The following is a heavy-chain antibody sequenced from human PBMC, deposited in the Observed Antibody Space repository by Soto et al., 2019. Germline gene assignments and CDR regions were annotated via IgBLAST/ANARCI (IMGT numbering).Heavy chain of an antibody. Sequence: PSETLSLTCTVSGGSISSGDFYWSWIRQPPGKGLELIGNIYYSGSTYYNPSLRSRAIMSVDTSQNQFSLKLCSLTAADTAVYFCAPAHDCSVRIDYWAQGALVAVPS. CDR3: APAHDCSVRIDY. D-gene: IGHD4-4*01. J-gene: IGHJ4*02. V-gene: IGHV4-30-4*01. CDR1: GGSISSGDFY. CDR2: IYYSGST.